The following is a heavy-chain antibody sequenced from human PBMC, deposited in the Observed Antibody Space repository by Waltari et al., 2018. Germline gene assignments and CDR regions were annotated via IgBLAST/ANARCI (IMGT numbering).Heavy chain of an antibody. D-gene: IGHD1-1*01. CDR3: ARGNWNANAFDI. J-gene: IGHJ3*02. Sequence: QVQLQESGPGLVKPSETLSLTCAVSGYSVSSGYYWGWIRQSPGLDLEWIGTISQPETTSSNPSLKSRVTISVDTSKNQFSLKLSSVTAADTAVYYCARGNWNANAFDIWGQGTMVTVSS. CDR1: GYSVSSGYY. CDR2: ISQPETT. V-gene: IGHV4-38-2*01.